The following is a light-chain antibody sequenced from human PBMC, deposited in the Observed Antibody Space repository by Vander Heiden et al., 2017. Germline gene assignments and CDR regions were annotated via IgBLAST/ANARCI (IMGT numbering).Light chain of an antibody. CDR2: GKN. V-gene: IGLV3-19*01. J-gene: IGLJ1*01. CDR3: NSRDSSGNHTYV. CDR1: SLRSYY. Sequence: SSELTQDPAVSVALGQTVRITCQGDSLRSYYASWYQQKPGPAPVLVIYGKNNRPSGIPDRFSGSSSGNTASLTITGAQAEDEADYYCNSRDSSGNHTYVFGTGTKVTVL.